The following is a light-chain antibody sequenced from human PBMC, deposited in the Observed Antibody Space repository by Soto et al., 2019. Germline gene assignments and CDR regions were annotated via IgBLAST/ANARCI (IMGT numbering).Light chain of an antibody. V-gene: IGLV2-14*01. CDR3: SSYTSSTTVV. CDR1: SSDVGGYNY. J-gene: IGLJ2*01. Sequence: QSVLTQPASVSGSPGQSITISCTGTSSDVGGYNYVSWYQQHPGKAPKLIIYEVNNRPSGVSSRFSGSKSANTASLTISGLQTEDEADYYCSSYTSSTTVVFGGGTKVTVL. CDR2: EVN.